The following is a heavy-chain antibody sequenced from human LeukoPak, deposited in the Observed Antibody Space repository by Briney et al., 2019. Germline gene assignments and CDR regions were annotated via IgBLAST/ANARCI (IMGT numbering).Heavy chain of an antibody. CDR2: ISYSGST. J-gene: IGHJ4*02. V-gene: IGHV4-31*03. Sequence: SQTLSLTCTVSGGSLSSGYYYWTWIRQHPGKGLEWVGYISYSGSTYYNPSLKSRVTMSVDTSKNQFSLNLTSVTAADTAVYYCARARGYFDPFDSWGQGTLVTVSS. CDR1: GGSLSSGYYY. CDR3: ARARGYFDPFDS. D-gene: IGHD3-9*01.